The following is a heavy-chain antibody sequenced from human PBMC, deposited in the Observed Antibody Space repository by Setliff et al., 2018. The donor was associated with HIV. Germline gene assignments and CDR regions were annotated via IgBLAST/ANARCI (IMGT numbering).Heavy chain of an antibody. Sequence: ASVKVSCKASGYTFISYCISWVRQAPGQGLEWMGWISAYNGNTNYAQELQGRVTMTTDTSTSTAYMELRSLRSDDTSVYYCATSSCIYYYSDMDVWGKGTTVTVSS. D-gene: IGHD2-2*01. CDR2: ISAYNGNT. V-gene: IGHV1-18*01. J-gene: IGHJ6*03. CDR3: ATSSCIYYYSDMDV. CDR1: GYTFISYC.